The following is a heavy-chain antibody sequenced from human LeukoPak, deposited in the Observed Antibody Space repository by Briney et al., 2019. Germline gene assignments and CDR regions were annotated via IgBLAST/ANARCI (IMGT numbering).Heavy chain of an antibody. CDR3: ARGDMTTEGNTY. D-gene: IGHD4-17*01. J-gene: IGHJ4*02. CDR1: GGSISSGGYD. V-gene: IGHV4-30-2*01. CDR2: IYHSGST. Sequence: SETLSLTCTVSGGSISSGGYDWSWIRQPPGKGLEWIGYIYHSGSTYYNPSLKSRVTISVDRSKNQFSLKLSSVTAADTAVYYCARGDMTTEGNTYWGQGTLVTVSS.